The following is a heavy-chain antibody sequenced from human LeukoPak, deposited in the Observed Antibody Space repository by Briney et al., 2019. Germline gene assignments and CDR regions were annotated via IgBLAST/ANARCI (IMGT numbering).Heavy chain of an antibody. D-gene: IGHD6-13*01. CDR1: GFTFSSYW. CDR3: AMLAVAGPFDY. V-gene: IGHV3-74*01. J-gene: IGHJ4*02. CDR2: INSDGSST. Sequence: GGSLRLSCAASGFTFSSYWIHWVRQAPGKGPVWVSHINSDGSSTSYADSVKGRFTISRDNAKNTLYLQMNSLRAEDTAVYYCAMLAVAGPFDYWGQGTLVTVSS.